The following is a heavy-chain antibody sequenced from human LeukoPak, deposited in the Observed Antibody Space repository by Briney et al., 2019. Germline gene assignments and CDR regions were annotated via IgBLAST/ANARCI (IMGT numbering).Heavy chain of an antibody. D-gene: IGHD3-16*02. J-gene: IGHJ3*02. V-gene: IGHV4-59*08. CDR2: IHYSGST. CDR3: ARHRYDYVWGSYRYTASGAFDI. Sequence: SETLSLTCTVSGGSLSSYYWSWIRQPPGKGLEWIGYIHYSGSTNYNPSLKSRVTISVDTSKNQFSLKLSSVTAADTAVYYCARHRYDYVWGSYRYTASGAFDIWGQGTMVTVSS. CDR1: GGSLSSYY.